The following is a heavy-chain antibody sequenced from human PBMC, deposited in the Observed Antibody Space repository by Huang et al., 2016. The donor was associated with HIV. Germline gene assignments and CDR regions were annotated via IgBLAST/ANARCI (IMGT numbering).Heavy chain of an antibody. Sequence: QVQLEESGPGLVKPSETLSLTCVVSGDSVGSSSHYWGWIRQSPEKGLEWIGTVYFVGTTYYNPSLSSRISMSIDTSKNQFSLRLNSVTVADTAVYYCARHQGLITSTCFYMDVWGRGTTVTVSS. CDR2: VYFVGTT. V-gene: IGHV4-39*01. J-gene: IGHJ6*03. CDR3: ARHQGLITSTCFYMDV. D-gene: IGHD6-13*01. CDR1: GDSVGSSSHY.